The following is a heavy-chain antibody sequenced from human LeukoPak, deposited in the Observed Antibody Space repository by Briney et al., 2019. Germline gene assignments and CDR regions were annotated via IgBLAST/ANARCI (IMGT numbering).Heavy chain of an antibody. CDR1: GFTFSTYA. CDR3: ARDLVVTDRFDY. Sequence: GGSLRLSCAASGFTFSTYAMHWVRQAPGKGLEWVAVISYDGSNKYYADSVKGRFTISRDNSKNTLYLQMNSLRAEDTAVYYCARDLVVTDRFDYWGQGTLVTVSS. D-gene: IGHD2-21*02. J-gene: IGHJ4*02. V-gene: IGHV3-30-3*01. CDR2: ISYDGSNK.